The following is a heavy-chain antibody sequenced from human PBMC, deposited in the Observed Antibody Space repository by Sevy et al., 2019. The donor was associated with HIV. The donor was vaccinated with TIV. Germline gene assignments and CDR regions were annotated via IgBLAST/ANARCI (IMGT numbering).Heavy chain of an antibody. D-gene: IGHD3-3*01. CDR1: GYTFTGNY. CDR3: ERVGYDLWSSYSAPSFDY. Sequence: ASVKVSCKTSGYTFTGNYIHWVRQAPGQGLEWMGWINTNSGDTGTKYAQKFQGRVTMTSDRSINTVYMDLTRLSTADTAVSYCERVGYDLWSSYSAPSFDYWGQGTMVTVSS. CDR2: INTNSGDTGT. J-gene: IGHJ4*02. V-gene: IGHV1-2*02.